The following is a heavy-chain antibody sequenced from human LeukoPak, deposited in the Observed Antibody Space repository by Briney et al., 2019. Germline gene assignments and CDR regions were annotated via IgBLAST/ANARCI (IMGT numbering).Heavy chain of an antibody. CDR2: INHSGST. CDR3: ARARGYSYGQYWYFDF. Sequence: SETLSLTCAVYGGSFSGYYWSWICQPPGMGLEWIGEINHSGSTNYNPSLKSRVSISVDTSKNQFSLKLTSVTAADTAMYFCARARGYSYGQYWYFDFWGRGTPVTVSS. V-gene: IGHV4-34*01. J-gene: IGHJ2*01. D-gene: IGHD5-18*01. CDR1: GGSFSGYY.